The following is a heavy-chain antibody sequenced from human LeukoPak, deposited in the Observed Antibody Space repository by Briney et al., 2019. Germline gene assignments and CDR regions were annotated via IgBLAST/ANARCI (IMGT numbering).Heavy chain of an antibody. V-gene: IGHV3-30*03. J-gene: IGHJ4*02. CDR1: GFTFSNSG. CDR2: ISYDGSNK. Sequence: GGSLRLSCAASGFTFSNSGMSWVRQAPGKGLEWVAVISYDGSNKYYADSVKGRFTISRDNSKNTLYLQMNSLRAEDTAVYYCASSIAVAGTLSGILDYWGQGTLVTVSS. D-gene: IGHD6-19*01. CDR3: ASSIAVAGTLSGILDY.